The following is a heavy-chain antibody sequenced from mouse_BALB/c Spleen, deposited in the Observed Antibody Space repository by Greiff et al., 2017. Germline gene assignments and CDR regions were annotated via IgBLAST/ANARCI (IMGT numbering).Heavy chain of an antibody. V-gene: IGHV5-6-2*01. CDR2: INSNGGST. CDR3: ARDDSYYFDY. CDR1: GFTFSSYY. J-gene: IGHJ2*01. Sequence: EVQRVESGGGLVKLGGSLKLSCAASGFTFSSYYMSWVRQTPEKRLELVAAINSNGGSTYYPDTVKGRFTISRDNAKNTLYLQMSSLKSEDTALYYCARDDSYYFDYWGQGTTLTVSS. D-gene: IGHD2-13*01.